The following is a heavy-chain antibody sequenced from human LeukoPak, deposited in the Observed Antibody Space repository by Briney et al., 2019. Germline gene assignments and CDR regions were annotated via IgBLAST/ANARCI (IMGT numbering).Heavy chain of an antibody. CDR1: GFIFSSYG. D-gene: IGHD3-22*01. Sequence: GGSLRLSSPASGFIFSSYGMSWVRQAPGEGLEWVSVISGSGGRTNYGDSVKGQFTISRDNTKNTLYLQMNSLRAEDAAVYYCARTGSSGFSTMGYWGQETLVTVS. V-gene: IGHV3-23*01. J-gene: IGHJ4*02. CDR3: ARTGSSGFSTMGY. CDR2: ISGSGGRT.